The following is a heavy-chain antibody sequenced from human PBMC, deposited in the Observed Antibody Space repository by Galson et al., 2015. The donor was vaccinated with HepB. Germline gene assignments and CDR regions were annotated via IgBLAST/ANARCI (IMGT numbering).Heavy chain of an antibody. D-gene: IGHD5-18*01. CDR1: GFTFDDYA. V-gene: IGHV3-9*01. CDR3: AKGGYSYGPRAAFDI. CDR2: ISWNSGSI. Sequence: LRLSCAASGFTFDDYAMHWVRQAPGKGLEWVSGISWNSGSIGYADSVKGRFTISRDNAKNSLYLQMNSLRAEDTALYYCAKGGYSYGPRAAFDIWGQGTMVTVSS. J-gene: IGHJ3*02.